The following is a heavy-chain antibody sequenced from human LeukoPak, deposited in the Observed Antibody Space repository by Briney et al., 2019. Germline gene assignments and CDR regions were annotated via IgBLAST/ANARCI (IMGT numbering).Heavy chain of an antibody. V-gene: IGHV1-18*01. CDR2: ISAYNGNT. CDR1: GYTFTSYA. J-gene: IGHJ4*02. D-gene: IGHD3-10*01. Sequence: GASVRVSCKASGYTFTSYAMNWVRQAPGQGLEWMGWISAYNGNTNYAQKLQGRVTMTTDTSTSTAYMELRSLRSDDTAVYYCARDSMVRGVPSAYWGQGTLVTVSS. CDR3: ARDSMVRGVPSAY.